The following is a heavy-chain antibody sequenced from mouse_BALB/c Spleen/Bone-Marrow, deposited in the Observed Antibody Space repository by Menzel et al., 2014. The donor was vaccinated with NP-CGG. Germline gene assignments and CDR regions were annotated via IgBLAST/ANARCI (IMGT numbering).Heavy chain of an antibody. V-gene: IGHV1S130*01. CDR3: ARSGSDY. J-gene: IGHJ2*01. Sequence: QVQLQQSGSVLVRPGASVKLSCKASGYTFTSSWVHWAKQRPGQGLEWIGEIHPNSGNTNYNEKFKGKATLTVDTSSSTAYVDLSSLTSEDSAVYYCARSGSDYWGQGTTLTVSS. D-gene: IGHD4-1*01. CDR2: IHPNSGNT. CDR1: GYTFTSSW.